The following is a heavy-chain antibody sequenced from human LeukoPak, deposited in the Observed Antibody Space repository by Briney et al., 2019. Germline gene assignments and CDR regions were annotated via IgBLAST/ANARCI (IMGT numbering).Heavy chain of an antibody. V-gene: IGHV4-59*01. Sequence: SETLSLTCTVSGGSISSYYWSWIRQPPGKGLEWIGYIYYSGSTNYNPSLKSRVTISVDTSKNQFSLKLSSVTAADTAVYYCARGTIVGTPHGMDVWGQGTKVTVSS. CDR3: ARGTIVGTPHGMDV. D-gene: IGHD1-26*01. CDR1: GGSISSYY. J-gene: IGHJ6*02. CDR2: IYYSGST.